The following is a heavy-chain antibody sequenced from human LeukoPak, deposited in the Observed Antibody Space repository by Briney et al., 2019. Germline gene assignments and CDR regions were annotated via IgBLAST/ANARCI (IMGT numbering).Heavy chain of an antibody. CDR2: IYHSGNT. Sequence: PSETLSLTCTVSGGSISSGGYYWSWIRQPPGKGLEWIGYIYHSGNTYYNPSLKSRVTISVDRSKTQFSLKLTSVTAADTAVYYCARSCSGTNCYHGGGEEWGQGTLVTVSS. CDR1: GGSISSGGYY. V-gene: IGHV4-30-2*01. CDR3: ARSCSGTNCYHGGGEE. D-gene: IGHD2-2*01. J-gene: IGHJ4*02.